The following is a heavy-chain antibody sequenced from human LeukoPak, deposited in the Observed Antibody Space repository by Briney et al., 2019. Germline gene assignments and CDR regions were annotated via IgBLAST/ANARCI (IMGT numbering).Heavy chain of an antibody. CDR1: GGSISSSSYY. J-gene: IGHJ3*01. V-gene: IGHV4-39*01. CDR3: ARQGFVVITYDAFDL. D-gene: IGHD3-22*01. CDR2: IYYSGGT. Sequence: PSETLSLTCTVPGGSISSSSYYWGWIRQPPGKGLEWIGSIYYSGGTYSNPSLKSRVTMSVDTSKNQFSLKLSSVTAADTAVYYCARQGFVVITYDAFDLWGQGTMVTVSS.